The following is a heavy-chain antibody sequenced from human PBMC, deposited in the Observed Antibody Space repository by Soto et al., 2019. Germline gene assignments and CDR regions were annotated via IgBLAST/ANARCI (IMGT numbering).Heavy chain of an antibody. CDR1: GGSFSGYY. D-gene: IGHD6-6*01. V-gene: IGHV4-34*01. J-gene: IGHJ4*02. CDR2: INHSGST. Sequence: QVQLQQWGAGLLKPSETLSLTCAVYGGSFSGYYWSWIRQPPGKGLEWIGEINHSGSTNYNPSLKSRVTISVDTSKNQFSLKLSSVTAADTAVSYCARPTFIAAFDYWGQGTLVTVSS. CDR3: ARPTFIAAFDY.